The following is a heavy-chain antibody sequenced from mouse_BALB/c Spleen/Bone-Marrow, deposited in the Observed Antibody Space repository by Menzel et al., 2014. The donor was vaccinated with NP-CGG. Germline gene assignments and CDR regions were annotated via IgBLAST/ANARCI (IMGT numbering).Heavy chain of an antibody. CDR2: IYPGDGDT. CDR3: ARLDGYYPYYAMDY. Sequence: VQLQQSGAELVRPGSSVKISCKASGYAFSSYWMNWVKQRPGQGLEWIGQIYPGDGDTNYNGKFKGKATLTADKSSSTAYMQLSSLTSEDSAVYFCARLDGYYPYYAMDYWGQGTSVTGSS. CDR1: GYAFSSYW. J-gene: IGHJ4*01. D-gene: IGHD2-3*01. V-gene: IGHV1-80*01.